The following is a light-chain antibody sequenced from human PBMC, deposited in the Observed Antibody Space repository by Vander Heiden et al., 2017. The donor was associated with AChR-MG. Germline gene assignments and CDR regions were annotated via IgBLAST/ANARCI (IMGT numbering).Light chain of an antibody. Sequence: QSALTQPRSVSGSPGQSVTISCTGTSSDVGTYNYVSWYQQHPGKAPKLMIYDVSKRPSGVPDRFSGSKSGNTASLTISGLQAEDEADYYCCSYAGTYVICGGGTKLTVL. J-gene: IGLJ2*01. CDR2: DVS. CDR3: CSYAGTYVI. CDR1: SSDVGTYNY. V-gene: IGLV2-11*01.